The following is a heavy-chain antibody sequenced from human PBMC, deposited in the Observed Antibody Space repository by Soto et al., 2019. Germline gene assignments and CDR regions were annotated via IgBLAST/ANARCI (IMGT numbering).Heavy chain of an antibody. CDR3: ARAILIYYYYMDV. V-gene: IGHV3-7*01. J-gene: IGHJ6*03. Sequence: EVQLVESGGGLVQPGGSLRLSCAASGFTFSSYWMSWVRQAPGKGLEWVANIKQDGSEKYYVDSVKGRFTISRDNAKNSLYLQMNSLRAEDTAVYYCARAILIYYYYMDVWGKGTTVTVSS. D-gene: IGHD3-9*01. CDR2: IKQDGSEK. CDR1: GFTFSSYW.